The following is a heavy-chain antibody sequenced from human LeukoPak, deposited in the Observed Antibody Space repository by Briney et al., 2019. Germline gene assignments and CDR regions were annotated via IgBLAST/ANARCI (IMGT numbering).Heavy chain of an antibody. CDR1: GFTFSSYG. J-gene: IGHJ6*03. D-gene: IGHD6-19*01. V-gene: IGHV3-30*03. Sequence: GRSLRLSCAASGFTFSSYGMHWVRQAPGKGLEWVAVISYDGSNKYYADSVKGRFTISRDNAKNSLYLQMNSLRSDDTAVYYCARDLRYSSGWSASGMDVWGKGTTVTISS. CDR3: ARDLRYSSGWSASGMDV. CDR2: ISYDGSNK.